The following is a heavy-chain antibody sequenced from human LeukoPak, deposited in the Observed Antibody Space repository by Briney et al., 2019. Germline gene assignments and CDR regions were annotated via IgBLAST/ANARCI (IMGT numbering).Heavy chain of an antibody. V-gene: IGHV3-30*18. J-gene: IGHJ4*02. CDR1: GFTFSSYG. CDR3: ANDGPDGSSIYSDY. Sequence: GGSLRLSCAASGFTFSSYGMHWVRQAPGKGLEWVAVISYDGSNKYYADSVKGRFTISRDNSKNTLYLQMNSLRAEDAAVYYCANDGPDGSSIYSDYWGQGTLVTVSS. D-gene: IGHD2-15*01. CDR2: ISYDGSNK.